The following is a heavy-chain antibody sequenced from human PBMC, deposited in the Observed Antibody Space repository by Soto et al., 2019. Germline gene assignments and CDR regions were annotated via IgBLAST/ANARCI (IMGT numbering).Heavy chain of an antibody. CDR1: GGTFSSYT. CDR3: AKSDGAGYCSSTSCPGAAFDI. V-gene: IGHV1-69*02. CDR2: IIPILGIA. Sequence: SVKVSCKASGGTFSSYTISWVRQAPGQGLEWMGRIIPILGIANYAQKFQGRVTITADKSTSTAYMELSSLRSEDTAVYYCAKSDGAGYCSSTSCPGAAFDIWGQGTMVTVSS. D-gene: IGHD2-2*01. J-gene: IGHJ3*02.